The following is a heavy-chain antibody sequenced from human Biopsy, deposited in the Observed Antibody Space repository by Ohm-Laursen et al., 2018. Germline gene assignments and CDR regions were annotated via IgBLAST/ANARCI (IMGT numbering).Heavy chain of an antibody. V-gene: IGHV1-24*01. CDR2: FNPEDGET. CDR1: GYTVTELS. CDR3: ATPFQYYDSWGGYPPFDH. J-gene: IGHJ4*02. Sequence: ASVKVSCKASGYTVTELSMHWVRQAPGKGLEWMGGFNPEDGETTYAQKFQGRVTMTEDTSTDTAYMELSNLKSEDTAVYYCATPFQYYDSWGGYPPFDHWGQGTLVTVSS. D-gene: IGHD3-3*01.